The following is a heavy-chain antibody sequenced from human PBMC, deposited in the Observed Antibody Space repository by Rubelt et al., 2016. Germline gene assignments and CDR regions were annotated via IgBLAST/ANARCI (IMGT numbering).Heavy chain of an antibody. Sequence: QVQLVQSGAEVKKPGASVKVSCKASGYTFTSYGISWVRQAPGQGLEWMGWISAYNGNTNYAQKLRSVATMTTDTSTSAAFVELRSLIADDAAVYYCARDRIRIAARQGWYFDLWGRGTLVTVSS. CDR1: GYTFTSYG. V-gene: IGHV1-18*01. CDR3: ARDRIRIAARQGWYFDL. CDR2: ISAYNGNT. J-gene: IGHJ2*01. D-gene: IGHD6-6*01.